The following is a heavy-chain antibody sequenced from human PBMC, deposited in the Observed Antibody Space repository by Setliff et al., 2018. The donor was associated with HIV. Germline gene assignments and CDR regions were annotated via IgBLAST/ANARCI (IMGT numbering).Heavy chain of an antibody. V-gene: IGHV4-39*01. Sequence: SETLSLTCTVSGGSINSTSYYWGWIRQPPGNGLEWIGSIYHTGSTYYKPSLKSRVTISVDTSKNQFSMKLISVTAADTAVYYCARLRREEQWLVRGWFDPWGQGTLVTV. CDR3: ARLRREEQWLVRGWFDP. D-gene: IGHD6-19*01. CDR2: IYHTGST. J-gene: IGHJ5*02. CDR1: GGSINSTSYY.